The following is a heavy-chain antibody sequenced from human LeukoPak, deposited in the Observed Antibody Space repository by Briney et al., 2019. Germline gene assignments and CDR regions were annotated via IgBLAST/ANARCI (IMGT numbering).Heavy chain of an antibody. CDR2: ISSSSSYI. J-gene: IGHJ6*02. D-gene: IGHD3-10*01. V-gene: IGHV3-21*01. Sequence: GGSLRLSCAASGFTFSSYSMNWVRQAPGKGLEWVSSISSSSSYIYYADSVKGRFTISRDNAKNSLYLQMNSLRAEDTAVYYCARYYYGSGSYYAGMDVWGQGTTVTVSS. CDR1: GFTFSSYS. CDR3: ARYYYGSGSYYAGMDV.